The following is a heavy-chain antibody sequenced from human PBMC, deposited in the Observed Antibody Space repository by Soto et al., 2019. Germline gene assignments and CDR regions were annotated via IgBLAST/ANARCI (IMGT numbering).Heavy chain of an antibody. D-gene: IGHD3-3*01. J-gene: IGHJ6*02. Sequence: ASVKVSCKASGYTFTSYGISWVRQAPEQGLEWMGWISAYNGNTNYAQKLQGRVTMTTDTSTSTAYMELRSLRSDDTAVYYCASGGRFWSGYYMSGAPTYYYYGMDVWGQGTTVTVSS. V-gene: IGHV1-18*04. CDR1: GYTFTSYG. CDR2: ISAYNGNT. CDR3: ASGGRFWSGYYMSGAPTYYYYGMDV.